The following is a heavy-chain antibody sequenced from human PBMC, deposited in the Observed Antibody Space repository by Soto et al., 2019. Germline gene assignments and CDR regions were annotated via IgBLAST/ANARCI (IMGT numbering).Heavy chain of an antibody. J-gene: IGHJ6*02. CDR3: AKDMPQAGYYRRAPYYYYGMDV. CDR1: GFTFDDYT. V-gene: IGHV3-43*01. CDR2: ISWDGGST. Sequence: GGSLRLSCAASGFTFDDYTMHWVRQAPGKGLEWVSLISWDGGSTYYADSVKGRFTISRDNSKNSLYLQMNSLRTEDTALYYCAKDMPQAGYYRRAPYYYYGMDVWGQGTTVTVSS. D-gene: IGHD3-3*01.